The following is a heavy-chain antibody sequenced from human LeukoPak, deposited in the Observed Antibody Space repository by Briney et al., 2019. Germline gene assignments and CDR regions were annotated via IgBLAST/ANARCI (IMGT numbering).Heavy chain of an antibody. V-gene: IGHV1-18*01. CDR2: ISAYNGNT. CDR1: GYTFTSYG. Sequence: ASVKVSCKASGYTFTSYGISWVRQAPGQGLEWMGWISAYNGNTNYAQKLQGRVTMTTDTSTSTAYMEQRSLRSDDTAVYYCARVPRSSPRSWWFDPWGQGTLVTVSS. CDR3: ARVPRSSPRSWWFDP. D-gene: IGHD2-15*01. J-gene: IGHJ5*02.